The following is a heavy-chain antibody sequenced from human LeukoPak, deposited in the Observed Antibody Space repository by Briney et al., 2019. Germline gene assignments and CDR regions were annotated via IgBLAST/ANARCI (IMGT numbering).Heavy chain of an antibody. CDR3: AKSPLIAAAGTARTYYYDSSGYYVDY. Sequence: PGGSLRLSCAASGFTFSSYAMSWVRQAPGKGLEWVSAISGSCGSTYYADSVKGRFTISRDNSKNTLYLQMNSLRAEDTAVYYCAKSPLIAAAGTARTYYYDSSGYYVDYWGQGTLVTVSS. V-gene: IGHV3-23*01. D-gene: IGHD3-22*01. CDR2: ISGSCGST. J-gene: IGHJ4*02. CDR1: GFTFSSYA.